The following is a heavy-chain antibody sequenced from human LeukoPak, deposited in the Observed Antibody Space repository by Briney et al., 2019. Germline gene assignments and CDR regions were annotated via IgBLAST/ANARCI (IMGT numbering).Heavy chain of an antibody. V-gene: IGHV1-69*04. J-gene: IGHJ5*02. CDR2: IIPILGIA. CDR1: GGTFSSYA. D-gene: IGHD3-16*01. CDR3: AAAGGVMNWFNP. Sequence: WASVKVSCKASGGTFSSYAISWVRQAPGQGLEWMGRIIPILGIANYAQKFQGRVTITADKSTSTAYMELSSLRSEDTAVYYCAAAGGVMNWFNPWGQGTLVTVSS.